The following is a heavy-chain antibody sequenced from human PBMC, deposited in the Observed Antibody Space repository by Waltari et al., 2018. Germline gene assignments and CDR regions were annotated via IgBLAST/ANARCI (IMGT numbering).Heavy chain of an antibody. CDR2: IYYSGST. CDR1: GGSISSYY. V-gene: IGHV4-59*01. CDR3: ARARRAARLHHYYYYGMDV. D-gene: IGHD6-6*01. Sequence: QVQLQESGPGLVKPSETLSLTCTVSGGSISSYYWSWIRQPPGKGLDWIGYIYYSGSTNYNPSLKSRVTISVDTSKNQFSLKLSSVTAADTAVYYCARARRAARLHHYYYYGMDVWGQGTTVTVSS. J-gene: IGHJ6*02.